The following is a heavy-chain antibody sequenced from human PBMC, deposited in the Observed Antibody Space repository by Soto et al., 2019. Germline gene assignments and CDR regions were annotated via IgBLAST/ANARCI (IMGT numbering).Heavy chain of an antibody. V-gene: IGHV4-34*01. CDR1: GGSFSGYY. D-gene: IGHD6-19*01. J-gene: IGHJ6*02. CDR2: INHSGST. Sequence: SETLSLTCAVYGGSFSGYYWSWIRQPPGKGLEWIGEINHSGSTNYNPSLKSRVSIPVDTSKNQFSLKLSSVTAADTAVYYCASEAVARRSYYYCLDVFGQETTVTVSS. CDR3: ASEAVARRSYYYCLDV.